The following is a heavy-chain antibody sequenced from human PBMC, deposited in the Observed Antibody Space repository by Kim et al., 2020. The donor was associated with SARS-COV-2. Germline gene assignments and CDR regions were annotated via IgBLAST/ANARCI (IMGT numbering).Heavy chain of an antibody. CDR2: ISSSSSYI. CDR1: GFTFSSYS. Sequence: RGSLRLSCAASGFTFSSYSMNWVRQAPGKGLEWVSSISSSSSYIYYADSVKGRFTISRDNAKNSLYLQMNSLRAEDTAVYYCAEGDYYGDDGVFVWGQGTLVTVSS. CDR3: AEGDYYGDDGVFV. J-gene: IGHJ4*02. D-gene: IGHD4-17*01. V-gene: IGHV3-21*01.